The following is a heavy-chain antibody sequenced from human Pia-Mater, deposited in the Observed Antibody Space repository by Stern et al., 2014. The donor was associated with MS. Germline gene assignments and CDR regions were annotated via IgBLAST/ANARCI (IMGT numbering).Heavy chain of an antibody. Sequence: VQLVESGAEVKKPGSSVKVSCKASGGTFRSYVISWVRQAPGQGLEWMGGLIPIFGTGNYAQKFQGRVTITADESTSTAYMELSSLRSEDTAVYYCARGSYSSSWYGVYWGQGTLVTVSS. D-gene: IGHD6-13*01. CDR1: GGTFRSYV. V-gene: IGHV1-69*01. CDR2: LIPIFGTG. J-gene: IGHJ4*02. CDR3: ARGSYSSSWYGVY.